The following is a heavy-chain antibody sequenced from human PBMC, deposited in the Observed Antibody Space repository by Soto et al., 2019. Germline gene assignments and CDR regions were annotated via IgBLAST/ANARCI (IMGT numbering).Heavy chain of an antibody. Sequence: GGSLRLSCAASGFTFSSYGMHWVRQAPGKGLEWVAVIWYDGSNKYYADSVKGRFTISRDNSKNTLYLQMNSLRAEDTAVYYCAREAARVYAFDIWGQGTMVTVS. CDR3: AREAARVYAFDI. D-gene: IGHD2-15*01. J-gene: IGHJ3*02. V-gene: IGHV3-33*01. CDR1: GFTFSSYG. CDR2: IWYDGSNK.